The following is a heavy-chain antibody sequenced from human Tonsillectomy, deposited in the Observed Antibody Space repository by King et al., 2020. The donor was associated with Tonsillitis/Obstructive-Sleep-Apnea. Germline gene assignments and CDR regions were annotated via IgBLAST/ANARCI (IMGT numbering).Heavy chain of an antibody. CDR3: ARDLIAHGDDAFDI. CDR2: IYSGGST. Sequence: VQLVESGGGLIQPGGSLRLSCAASGFTVSSNYMSWVRQAPGKGLEWVSVIYSGGSTYYADPVKGRFTISRDNSKNTLYLQMNSLRAEDTAVYYCARDLIAHGDDAFDIWGQGTMVTVSS. CDR1: GFTVSSNY. J-gene: IGHJ3*02. D-gene: IGHD3-10*01. V-gene: IGHV3-53*01.